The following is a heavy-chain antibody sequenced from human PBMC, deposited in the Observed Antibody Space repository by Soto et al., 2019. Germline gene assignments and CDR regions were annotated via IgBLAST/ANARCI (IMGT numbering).Heavy chain of an antibody. D-gene: IGHD6-19*01. J-gene: IGHJ4*02. CDR1: GYTFTSYA. Sequence: ASGKVSCKASGYTFTSYAMHWVRQAPGQRLEWMGWINAGNGNTKYSQKFQGRVTITRDTSASTAYMELSSLRSEDTAVYYCARVGGWYVPDYWGQGTLVTVSS. V-gene: IGHV1-3*01. CDR3: ARVGGWYVPDY. CDR2: INAGNGNT.